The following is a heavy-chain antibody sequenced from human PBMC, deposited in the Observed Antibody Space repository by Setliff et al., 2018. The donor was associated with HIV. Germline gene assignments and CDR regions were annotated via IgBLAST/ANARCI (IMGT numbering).Heavy chain of an antibody. CDR1: GGSISSSSYY. Sequence: SETLSLTCTVSGGSISSSSYYWGWIRQPPGKGLEWIGSSYYSGSTDHNPSLKRRVSISLDTSKNQFFLRLNSATAADTAVYYCARDGPLEGSYRYYYYYMDVWGKGTTVTVSS. CDR3: ARDGPLEGSYRYYYYYMDV. J-gene: IGHJ6*03. D-gene: IGHD3-10*01. CDR2: SYYSGST. V-gene: IGHV4-39*07.